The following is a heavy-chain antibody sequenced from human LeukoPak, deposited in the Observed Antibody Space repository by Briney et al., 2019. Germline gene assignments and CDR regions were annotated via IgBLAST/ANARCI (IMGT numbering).Heavy chain of an antibody. CDR2: IYYTGST. D-gene: IGHD3-10*01. CDR3: ARGYYGSGSYHWFDP. J-gene: IGHJ5*02. V-gene: IGHV4-39*07. Sequence: PSETLSLTCTVSGGSISGSSYYWGWIRQPPGKGLEWIATIYYTGSTYSNPSLKSRVTISVDTSKNQFSLKLSSVTAADTAVYYCARGYYGSGSYHWFDPWGQGTLVTVSS. CDR1: GGSISGSSYY.